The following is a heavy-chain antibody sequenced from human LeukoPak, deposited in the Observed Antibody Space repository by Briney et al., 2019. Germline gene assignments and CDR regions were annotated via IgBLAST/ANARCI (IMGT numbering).Heavy chain of an antibody. CDR3: ARDRDLRYAQWLFDY. CDR1: GFTFSSYA. J-gene: IGHJ4*02. Sequence: GGSLRLSCAASGFTFSSYAMRWVRQAPGEGLEWVSAISGSGGSTNYADSVKGRFTISRDNSKNTLYLQMNGLRAEDTAVYYCARDRDLRYAQWLFDYWGQGTLVTVSS. CDR2: ISGSGGST. D-gene: IGHD6-19*01. V-gene: IGHV3-23*01.